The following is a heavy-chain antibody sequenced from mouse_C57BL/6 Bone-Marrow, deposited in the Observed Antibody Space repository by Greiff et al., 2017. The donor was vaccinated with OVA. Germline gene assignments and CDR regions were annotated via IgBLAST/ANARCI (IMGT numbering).Heavy chain of an antibody. CDR3: ARHGYDYFDY. CDR2: ISSGGSYT. Sequence: EVMLVESGGDLVKPGGSLKLSCAASGFTFSSYGMSWVRQTPDKRLEWVATISSGGSYTYYPDSVKGRFTISRDNAKNTLYLQMGSLKSEDTAMYYCARHGYDYFDYWGQGTTLTVSS. D-gene: IGHD2-3*01. V-gene: IGHV5-6*02. CDR1: GFTFSSYG. J-gene: IGHJ2*01.